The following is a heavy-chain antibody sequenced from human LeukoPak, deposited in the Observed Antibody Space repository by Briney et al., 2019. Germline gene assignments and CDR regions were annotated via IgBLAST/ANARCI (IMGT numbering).Heavy chain of an antibody. D-gene: IGHD1-26*01. Sequence: PGGSLRLSCAASGFTFSSYSMNWVRQAPGKGLEWVSYISSSSTIYYADSVKGRFTISRDNAKNSLYLQMNSLRAEDTAVYYCASGGSYGEPFDYWGQGTLVTVSS. CDR2: ISSSSTI. J-gene: IGHJ4*02. CDR3: ASGGSYGEPFDY. V-gene: IGHV3-48*04. CDR1: GFTFSSYS.